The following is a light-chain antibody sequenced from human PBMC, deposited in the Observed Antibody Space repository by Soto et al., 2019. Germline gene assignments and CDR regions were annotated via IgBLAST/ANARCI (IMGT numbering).Light chain of an antibody. Sequence: DIQMTQSPSTLSGSVGDRVTITCRASQTISSWVAWYQQKPGKAHKLLIYKASTLKSGGPSRFSGSGSWTEFTLTISCLQPDDFATYYCQHYNSYSEAFGQGTKVELK. CDR1: QTISSW. CDR2: KAS. V-gene: IGKV1-5*03. CDR3: QHYNSYSEA. J-gene: IGKJ1*01.